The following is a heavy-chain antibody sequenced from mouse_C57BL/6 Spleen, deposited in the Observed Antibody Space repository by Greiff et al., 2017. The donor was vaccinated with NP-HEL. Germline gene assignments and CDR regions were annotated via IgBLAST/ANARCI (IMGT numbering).Heavy chain of an antibody. CDR1: GFTFTDYY. CDR3: ARSYYDGSSLAWFAY. Sequence: DVMLVESGGGLVQPGGSLSLSCAASGFTFTDYYMSWVRQPPGKALEWLGFIRNKANGYTTEYSASVKGRFTISRDNSQSSLYLQMNALRAEDSATYYCARSYYDGSSLAWFAYWGQGTLVTVSA. D-gene: IGHD1-1*01. CDR2: IRNKANGYTT. J-gene: IGHJ3*01. V-gene: IGHV7-3*01.